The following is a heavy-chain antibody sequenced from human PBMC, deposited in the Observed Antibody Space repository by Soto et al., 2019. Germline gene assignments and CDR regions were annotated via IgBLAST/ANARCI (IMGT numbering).Heavy chain of an antibody. CDR2: INAGNGNT. V-gene: IGHV1-3*01. J-gene: IGHJ4*02. Sequence: QVQLVQSGAEVKKPGASVKVSCKASGYTFTSYAMHWVRQAPGQRLEWMGWINAGNGNTKYSQKFQGRVTITRDTSAGTADMELISLRSEDTAVYYCARGSMTWGAVAGTVCNYWGQGTLVTVSS. CDR1: GYTFTSYA. D-gene: IGHD6-19*01. CDR3: ARGSMTWGAVAGTVCNY.